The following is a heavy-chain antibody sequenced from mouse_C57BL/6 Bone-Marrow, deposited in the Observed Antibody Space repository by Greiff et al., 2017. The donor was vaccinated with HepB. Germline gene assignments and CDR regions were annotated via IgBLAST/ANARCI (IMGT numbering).Heavy chain of an antibody. CDR1: GYSFTDYN. V-gene: IGHV1-39*01. J-gene: IGHJ2*01. CDR3: ARSYHFGFITTVVDY. CDR2: INPNYGTT. D-gene: IGHD1-1*01. Sequence: VQLQQSGPELVKPGASVKISCKASGYSFTDYNMNWVKQSNGKSLEWIGVINPNYGTTSYNQKFKGKATLTVDQSSSTAYMQRNSLTSEDSAVYYCARSYHFGFITTVVDYWGQGTTLTVSS.